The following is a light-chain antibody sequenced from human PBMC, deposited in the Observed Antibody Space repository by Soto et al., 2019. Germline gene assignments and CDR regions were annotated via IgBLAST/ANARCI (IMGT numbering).Light chain of an antibody. CDR3: RVWDSSGDNGL. J-gene: IGLJ2*01. Sequence: SYELTQPPSVSVAPGKTARITCGGNNIGIKSVHWYQQKPGQAPVLVIYYDRDRPSGIPERFSGSNSGNTATLTISRVEAGDEGDYYCRVWDSSGDNGLFGGGTKLTVL. CDR2: YDR. CDR1: NIGIKS. V-gene: IGLV3-21*04.